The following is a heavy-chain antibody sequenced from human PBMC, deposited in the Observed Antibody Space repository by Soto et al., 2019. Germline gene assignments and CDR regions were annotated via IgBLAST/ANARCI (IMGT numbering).Heavy chain of an antibody. CDR2: ISSSSSYI. CDR3: ARATTGTDFNYGMDV. D-gene: IGHD1-1*01. V-gene: IGHV3-21*01. CDR1: GFTFSSYS. Sequence: PGGSLRLSCAASGFTFSSYSMNWVRQAPGKGLEWVSSISSSSSYIYYADSVKGRFTISRDNAKNSLYLQMNSLRAEDTAVYYCARATTGTDFNYGMDVWGQGTTVTVSS. J-gene: IGHJ6*02.